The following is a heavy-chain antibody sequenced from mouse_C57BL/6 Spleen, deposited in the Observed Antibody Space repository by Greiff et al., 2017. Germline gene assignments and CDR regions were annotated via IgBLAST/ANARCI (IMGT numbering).Heavy chain of an antibody. Sequence: VQLQQSVAELVRPGASVKLSCTASGFNIKNTYMHWVKQRPEQGLEWIGRIDPANGNTKYAPKFQGKVTITADTSSNTAYLQLISLTSEDTAIYYCTRPIYYDYGDGFAYWGQGTLVTVSA. D-gene: IGHD2-4*01. CDR1: GFNIKNTY. CDR2: IDPANGNT. V-gene: IGHV14-3*01. J-gene: IGHJ3*01. CDR3: TRPIYYDYGDGFAY.